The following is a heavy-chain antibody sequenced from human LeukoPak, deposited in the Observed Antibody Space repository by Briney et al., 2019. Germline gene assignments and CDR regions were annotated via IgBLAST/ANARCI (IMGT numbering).Heavy chain of an antibody. V-gene: IGHV4-4*02. CDR3: TTTKLVTHPVNYYYYYMDV. D-gene: IGHD4-23*01. CDR1: GGSISSSNW. Sequence: SETLSLTCAASGGSISSSNWWSWVRQPPGKGLEWIGEIYHSGSTNYNPSLKSRVTISVDTSKNQFSLKLSSVTATATAVYYCTTTKLVTHPVNYYYYYMDVWGKGTTVTISS. CDR2: IYHSGST. J-gene: IGHJ6*03.